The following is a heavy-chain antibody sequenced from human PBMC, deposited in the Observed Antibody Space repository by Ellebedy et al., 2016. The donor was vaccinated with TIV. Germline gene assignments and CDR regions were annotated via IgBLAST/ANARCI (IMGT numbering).Heavy chain of an antibody. J-gene: IGHJ6*02. Sequence: GESLKISCAASGFTVSSNYMSWVRQAPGKGLEWVSVIYSGGSTYYADSVKGRFTISRHNSKNTLYLQMNSLRAEDTAVYYCARTLGGGNFYYYYGMDVWGQGTTVTVSS. D-gene: IGHD4-23*01. CDR2: IYSGGST. V-gene: IGHV3-53*04. CDR1: GFTVSSNY. CDR3: ARTLGGGNFYYYYGMDV.